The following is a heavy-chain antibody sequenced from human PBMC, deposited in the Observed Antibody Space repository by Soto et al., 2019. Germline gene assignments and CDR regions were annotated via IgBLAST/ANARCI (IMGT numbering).Heavy chain of an antibody. D-gene: IGHD2-2*01. CDR1: GYTFTSYG. CDR3: ARDRPIVVVPAAATYDAFDI. J-gene: IGHJ3*02. CDR2: INPCNGNT. V-gene: IGHV1-18*01. Sequence: VSVKVSCKASGYTFTSYGISWVRQAPGQGLEWMGLINPCNGNTNYAQKLQGRVTMTRDTSTSTVYMELSSLRSEDTAVYYCARDRPIVVVPAAATYDAFDIWGQGTMVTVSS.